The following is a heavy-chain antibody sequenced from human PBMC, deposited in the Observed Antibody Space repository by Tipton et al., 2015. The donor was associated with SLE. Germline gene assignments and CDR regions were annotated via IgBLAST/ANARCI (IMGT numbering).Heavy chain of an antibody. D-gene: IGHD6-13*01. J-gene: IGHJ3*02. Sequence: TLSLTCAVYGGSFSGYYWSWIRQPPGKGLEWIGYIYYSGSTNYNPSLKSRVTISVDTSKNLFSLKLSSVTAADTAVYYCARMSSGWSVGAFDIWGQGRMVTVSS. V-gene: IGHV4-59*12. CDR3: ARMSSGWSVGAFDI. CDR2: IYYSGST. CDR1: GGSFSGYY.